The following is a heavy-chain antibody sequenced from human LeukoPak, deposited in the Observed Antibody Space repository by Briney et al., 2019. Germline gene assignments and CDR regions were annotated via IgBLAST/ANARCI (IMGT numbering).Heavy chain of an antibody. D-gene: IGHD6-13*01. V-gene: IGHV5-51*01. CDR3: ARSSSPPGDY. J-gene: IGHJ4*02. CDR2: FNPASSET. Sequence: GESLKISCQTSGYSFTSNWIAWVRQMPGKGLEWMGIFNPASSETRCSPSFQGQVTISADKSISTVYLQLSSLKASDTAMYYCARSSSPPGDYWGQGTLVTVSS. CDR1: GYSFTSNW.